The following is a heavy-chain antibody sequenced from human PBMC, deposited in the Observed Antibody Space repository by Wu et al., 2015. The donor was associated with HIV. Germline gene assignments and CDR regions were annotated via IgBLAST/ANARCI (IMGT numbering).Heavy chain of an antibody. CDR3: ATVVHPDCSGGSCYSVYDAFDI. CDR1: GYTFTSYY. V-gene: IGHV1-46*01. D-gene: IGHD2-15*01. Sequence: QVQLVQSGAEVKKPGASVKVSCKASGYTFTSYYMHWVRQAPGQGLEWMGIINPSGGSTSYAQKFQGRVTMTRDTSTSTVYMELSSLRSEDTAVYYCATVVHPDCSGGSCYSVYDAFDIWGQGTMVTVSS. CDR2: INPSGGST. J-gene: IGHJ3*02.